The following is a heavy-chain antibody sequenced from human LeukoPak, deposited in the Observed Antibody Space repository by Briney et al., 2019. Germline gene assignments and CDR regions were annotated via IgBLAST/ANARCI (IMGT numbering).Heavy chain of an antibody. J-gene: IGHJ3*01. V-gene: IGHV3-11*01. D-gene: IGHD2-21*01. CDR1: GFTFSDDY. CDR3: ARDEGWGSEVFDL. CDR2: ISSSVSVV. Sequence: GGSLRLSCAASGFTFSDDYMSWIRQAPGKGLEWVSYISSSVSVVYYADSVKGRFTISRDNANNSLYLQMNSLRAEDTAVYYCARDEGWGSEVFDLWGQGTMVTVSS.